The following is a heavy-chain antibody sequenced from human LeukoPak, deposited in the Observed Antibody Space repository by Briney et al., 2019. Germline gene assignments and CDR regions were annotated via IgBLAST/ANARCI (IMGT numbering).Heavy chain of an antibody. J-gene: IGHJ4*02. V-gene: IGHV1-2*02. CDR1: GYNFRDYY. Sequence: ASVKVSCKASGYNFRDYYMFWIRQAPGQGLEWVVWINPKTGVTSYAQKVQGRVTVTTDTSISTLYMELNSLRSDDTAVYYCARDHVSGRDDRNFDYWGQGTLVTVSS. CDR3: ARDHVSGRDDRNFDY. D-gene: IGHD3-10*01. CDR2: INPKTGVT.